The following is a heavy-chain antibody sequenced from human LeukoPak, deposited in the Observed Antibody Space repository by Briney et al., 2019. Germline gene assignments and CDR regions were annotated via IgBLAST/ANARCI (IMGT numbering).Heavy chain of an antibody. Sequence: SETLSLTCAVYGGSFSGYYWSWIRQPPGKGLEWIGYIYYSGSTYYNPSLKSRVTISVDTSKNQFSLKLSSVTAADTAVYYCARVNLYSSSWPDYWGQGTLVTVSS. CDR2: IYYSGST. J-gene: IGHJ4*02. CDR1: GGSFSGYY. V-gene: IGHV4-30-4*08. D-gene: IGHD6-13*01. CDR3: ARVNLYSSSWPDY.